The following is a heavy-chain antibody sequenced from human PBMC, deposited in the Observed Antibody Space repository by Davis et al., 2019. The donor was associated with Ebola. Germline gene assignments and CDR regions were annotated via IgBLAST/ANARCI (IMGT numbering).Heavy chain of an antibody. CDR2: IKSKASGGTT. J-gene: IGHJ3*01. CDR3: TTHESGGHWDDAVDV. Sequence: PGGSLRLSCVVSGFSVSSAWMTWVRQTPGKGLEWVGRIKSKASGGTTDYAAPVKGRVSISRDDSKSTFYLQMNSLETEDTGVYYCTTHESGGHWDDAVDVWGQGTVVTVSS. CDR1: GFSVSSAW. V-gene: IGHV3-15*01. D-gene: IGHD3-16*01.